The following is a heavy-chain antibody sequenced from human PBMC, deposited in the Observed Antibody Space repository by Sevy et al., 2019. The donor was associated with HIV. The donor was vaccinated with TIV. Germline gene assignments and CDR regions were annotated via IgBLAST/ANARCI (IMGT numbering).Heavy chain of an antibody. D-gene: IGHD2-2*02. Sequence: ASVKVSCETSGYRFTDYYIHWVRQAPGQGLEWMGWINPNSDVTKSEKKFQDRVIMTKDTSISTVYMELRGLTFDDSAVYYCARDQEFCSTTTRYSGLDHWGHGSLVTVSS. CDR1: GYRFTDYY. J-gene: IGHJ4*01. V-gene: IGHV1-2*02. CDR3: ARDQEFCSTTTRYSGLDH. CDR2: INPNSDVT.